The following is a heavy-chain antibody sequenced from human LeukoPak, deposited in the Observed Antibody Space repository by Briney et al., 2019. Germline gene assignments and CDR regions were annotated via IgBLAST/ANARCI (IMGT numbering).Heavy chain of an antibody. D-gene: IGHD3-9*01. CDR1: GGSFSGYY. CDR2: INHSGST. J-gene: IGHJ4*02. V-gene: IGHV4-34*01. Sequence: PSETLSLTCAVYGGSFSGYYWSWIRQPPGKGLEWIGEINHSGSTNYNPSLKSRVTISVDTSKNQFSLNLSSVTRADTAVYYCARRIWYHDILTAYNIWGQGTPVTVSS. CDR3: ARRIWYHDILTAYNI.